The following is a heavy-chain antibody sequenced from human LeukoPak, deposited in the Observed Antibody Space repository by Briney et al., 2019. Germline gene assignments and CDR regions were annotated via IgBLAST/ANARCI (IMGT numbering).Heavy chain of an antibody. V-gene: IGHV4-59*01. CDR2: IYYSGST. J-gene: IGHJ4*02. Sequence: PSETLSLTCTVSGGSISSYYWSWIRQPPGKGLEWIGYIYYSGSTNYNPSLKSRATISVETSKNQFSLKLSSVTAADTAVYYYARVTGYMIEDYFDYWGQGTLVTVSS. CDR1: GGSISSYY. CDR3: ARVTGYMIEDYFDY. D-gene: IGHD3-22*01.